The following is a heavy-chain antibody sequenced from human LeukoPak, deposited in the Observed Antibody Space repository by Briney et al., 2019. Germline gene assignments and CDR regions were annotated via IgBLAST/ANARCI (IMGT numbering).Heavy chain of an antibody. CDR2: IYYSGST. J-gene: IGHJ6*02. D-gene: IGHD2-15*01. Sequence: SETLSLTCTVSGGSIINSYWNWIRQPPGKGLEWIGYIYYSGSTNYNPSLKSRVTISVDTSKNQFSLKLSSVTAADTAVYYCARARRYCSGGSIYECYYGMDVWGQGTTVTVSS. CDR3: ARARRYCSGGSIYECYYGMDV. CDR1: GGSIINSY. V-gene: IGHV4-59*08.